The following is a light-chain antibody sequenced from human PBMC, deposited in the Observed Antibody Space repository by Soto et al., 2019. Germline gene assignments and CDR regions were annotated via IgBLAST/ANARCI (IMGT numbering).Light chain of an antibody. CDR2: EVT. CDR1: SNDVGAYNY. J-gene: IGLJ2*01. V-gene: IGLV2-14*01. Sequence: QSALTQPASMSGSPGQSITISCAGTSNDVGAYNYVSWYQHHPGKAPKLMIYEVTNRPSGVSPRFSGSKSSNTASLIISRLQAEDEAHYYCYSYTTTNTWLFGGGTKLTVL. CDR3: YSYTTTNTWL.